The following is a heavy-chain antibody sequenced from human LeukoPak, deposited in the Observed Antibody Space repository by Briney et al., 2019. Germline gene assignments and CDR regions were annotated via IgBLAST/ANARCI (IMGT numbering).Heavy chain of an antibody. J-gene: IGHJ6*02. CDR3: ATRGVSAPPGPYYYYGMDV. D-gene: IGHD3-10*01. Sequence: ASVKVSCKASGYTFTGYYMHWVRQAPGQGLEWMGWINPNSGGTNYAQKFQGRVTMTRDTSISTAYMELSRLRSDDTAVYYCATRGVSAPPGPYYYYGMDVWGQGTTVTVPS. V-gene: IGHV1-2*02. CDR1: GYTFTGYY. CDR2: INPNSGGT.